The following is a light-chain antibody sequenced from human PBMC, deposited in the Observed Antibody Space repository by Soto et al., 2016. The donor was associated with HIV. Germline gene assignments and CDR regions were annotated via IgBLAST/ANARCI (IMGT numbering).Light chain of an antibody. CDR3: QQSYQLPRRS. Sequence: DIQMTQSPSSLSASVGDRVTITCRASQSIGRFLNWYQQISGKAPNLLIYDASTLQSGVPSRFSGSGSGTDFTLIISSLQPEDFATYYCQQSYQLPRRSFGQGT. CDR2: DAS. CDR1: QSIGRF. J-gene: IGKJ1*01. V-gene: IGKV1-39*01.